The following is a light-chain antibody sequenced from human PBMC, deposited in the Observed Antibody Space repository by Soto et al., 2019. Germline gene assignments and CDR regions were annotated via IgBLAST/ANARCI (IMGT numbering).Light chain of an antibody. V-gene: IGKV3-15*01. Sequence: EIVMTRSPAALSVSPGERATLSCRASQSVSDNLAWYQQKPGQAPRLLIFGTSTRATGIPARFSGSGSGTEFTLTISSLQSEDFAVYYCQQYKNWPPWTFGQGTKVEIK. CDR1: QSVSDN. CDR3: QQYKNWPPWT. CDR2: GTS. J-gene: IGKJ1*01.